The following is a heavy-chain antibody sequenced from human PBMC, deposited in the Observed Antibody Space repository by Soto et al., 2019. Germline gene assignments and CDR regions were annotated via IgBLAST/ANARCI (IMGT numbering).Heavy chain of an antibody. D-gene: IGHD6-13*01. CDR2: ISFDGSNK. CDR1: GFTFSSYG. CDR3: AKARRSDGIAAVGTTFDY. Sequence: QVQLVESGGGVVKPGRSLRLSCTASGFTFSSYGMHWVRQAPGKGLEWVAVISFDGSNKYYADSVKGRFTISRDNSKNTLSVQMNSLRAEDTAVYYCAKARRSDGIAAVGTTFDYWGQGTQVTVSS. V-gene: IGHV3-30*18. J-gene: IGHJ4*02.